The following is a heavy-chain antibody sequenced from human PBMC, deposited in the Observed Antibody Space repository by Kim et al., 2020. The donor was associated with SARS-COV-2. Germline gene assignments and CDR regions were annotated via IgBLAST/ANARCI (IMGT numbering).Heavy chain of an antibody. V-gene: IGHV4-34*01. CDR1: GGSFSGYY. CDR3: ARGGIYYYDSSGYRPPNWFDP. J-gene: IGHJ5*02. Sequence: SETLSLTCAVYGGSFSGYYWSWIRQPPGKGLEWIGEINHSGSTNYNPSLKSRVTISVDTSKNQFSLKLSSVTAADTAVYYCARGGIYYYDSSGYRPPNWFDPWGQGTLVTVSS. D-gene: IGHD3-22*01. CDR2: INHSGST.